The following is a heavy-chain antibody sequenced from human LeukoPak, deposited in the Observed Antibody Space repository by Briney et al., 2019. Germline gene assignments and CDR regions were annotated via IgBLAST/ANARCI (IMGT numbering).Heavy chain of an antibody. D-gene: IGHD1-1*01. Sequence: HTGGSLRLSCAASGFTFSSYTTNWVRQAPGKGLEWVSGFTSGGSTYYADSVKGRFTISRDNSKNTLYLQMNSLSAEDTAVYYCAKDRTTSSRIFDYWGQGTLVTVSS. CDR3: AKDRTTSSRIFDY. V-gene: IGHV3-23*01. CDR1: GFTFSSYT. J-gene: IGHJ4*02. CDR2: FTSGGST.